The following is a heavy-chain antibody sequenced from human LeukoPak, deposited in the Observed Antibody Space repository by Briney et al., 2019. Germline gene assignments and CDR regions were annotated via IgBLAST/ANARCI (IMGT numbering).Heavy chain of an antibody. CDR1: GYSFDRYG. CDR2: INAYNGYT. V-gene: IGHV1-18*04. D-gene: IGHD6-19*01. J-gene: IGHJ4*02. Sequence: GASVKVSCKASGYSFDRYGITWVRQAPGQGLEWMGWINAYNGYTNYAQKIQDRVTVTTDTSTSTAYMELRSLRSDDTAVYYCARGRGSSDWYYCDNWGQGTLVTVSS. CDR3: ARGRGSSDWYYCDN.